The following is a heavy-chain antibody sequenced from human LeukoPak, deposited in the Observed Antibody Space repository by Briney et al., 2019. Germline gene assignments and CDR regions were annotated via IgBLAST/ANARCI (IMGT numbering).Heavy chain of an antibody. CDR2: IYYSGST. CDR1: GGSISSSSYY. D-gene: IGHD6-19*01. J-gene: IGHJ4*02. CDR3: AGTRSSGWYGGQDY. Sequence: PSETLSLTCTVSGGSISSSSYYWGWIRQPPGKGLEWIGSIYYSGSTYYKPSLKSRVTISVDTSKNQFSLKLSSVTAADTAVYYCAGTRSSGWYGGQDYWGQGTLVTVSS. V-gene: IGHV4-39*01.